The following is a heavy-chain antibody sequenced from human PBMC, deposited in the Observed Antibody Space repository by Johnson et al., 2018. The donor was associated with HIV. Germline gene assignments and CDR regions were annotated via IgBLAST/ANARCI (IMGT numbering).Heavy chain of an antibody. Sequence: VQLVESGGGLVQPGGSLRLSCAASGFTFSNYWMSWVRQAPGKGLEWVSGISWNSISIRYADSVKGRFTISRDNAKNSLYLQMNSLSAEDTAVYYCVRSNSPGIAVGGTLYLATEVDAFDIWGQGTVVTVSS. V-gene: IGHV3-9*01. CDR3: VRSNSPGIAVGGTLYLATEVDAFDI. CDR1: GFTFSNYW. CDR2: ISWNSISI. J-gene: IGHJ3*02. D-gene: IGHD6-13*01.